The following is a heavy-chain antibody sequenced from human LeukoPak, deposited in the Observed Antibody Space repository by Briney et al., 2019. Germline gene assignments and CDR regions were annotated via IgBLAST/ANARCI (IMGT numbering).Heavy chain of an antibody. CDR2: MNPNSGNT. CDR1: GYTFTSYD. V-gene: IGHV1-8*01. J-gene: IGHJ6*03. Sequence: ASVKVSCKASGYTFTSYDINWVRQATGQGLEWMGWMNPNSGNTGYAQKFQGRVTITRDTSASTAYMELSSLRSEDMAVYYCARDRSTESAHYMDVWGKGTTVTVSS. CDR3: ARDRSTESAHYMDV. D-gene: IGHD1-26*01.